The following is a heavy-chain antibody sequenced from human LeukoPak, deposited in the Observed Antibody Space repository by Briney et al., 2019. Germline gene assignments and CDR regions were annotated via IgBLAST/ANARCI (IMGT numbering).Heavy chain of an antibody. CDR3: ARDGGGSQQSNWFDP. CDR1: GFTLSKHW. D-gene: IGHD1-26*01. CDR2: ISYSSITI. Sequence: GGSLTLSCAASGFTLSKHWMTWVRQAPGKGLEWVSYISYSSITIYYADSVRGRFTISRDNAKNSLYLQMNSLRAEDTAVYYCARDGGGSQQSNWFDPWGQGTLVTVSS. V-gene: IGHV3-48*01. J-gene: IGHJ5*02.